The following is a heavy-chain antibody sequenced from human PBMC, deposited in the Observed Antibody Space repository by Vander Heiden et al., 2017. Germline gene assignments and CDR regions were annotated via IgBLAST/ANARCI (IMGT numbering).Heavy chain of an antibody. CDR2: IFYSGST. Sequence: QVPLQESGPGLVKPSETLSPPCRVSAGSISSSYWSWIRQPAGKGLEWVGYIFYSGSTNYSPSLKSRVTISVDTSKNQFSLKLSSVTAADTAVYYCARMTRCDSSNWYMDYWGQGTLVTVSS. D-gene: IGHD6-13*01. V-gene: IGHV4-59*01. CDR3: ARMTRCDSSNWYMDY. J-gene: IGHJ4*02. CDR1: AGSISSSY.